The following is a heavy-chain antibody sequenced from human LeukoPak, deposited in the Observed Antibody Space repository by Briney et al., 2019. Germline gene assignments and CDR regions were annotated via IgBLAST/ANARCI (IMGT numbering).Heavy chain of an antibody. D-gene: IGHD6-19*01. J-gene: IGHJ3*02. CDR1: GYTFTSYA. Sequence: GASVKVSCKASGYTFTSYAMHWVRQAPGQRLEWMGWINAGNGNTKYSQKFQGRVTITRDTSASTAYMELSSLRSEDTAVYYCARLSRSSGWSYHSDAFDIWGQGTMVTVSS. CDR2: INAGNGNT. CDR3: ARLSRSSGWSYHSDAFDI. V-gene: IGHV1-3*01.